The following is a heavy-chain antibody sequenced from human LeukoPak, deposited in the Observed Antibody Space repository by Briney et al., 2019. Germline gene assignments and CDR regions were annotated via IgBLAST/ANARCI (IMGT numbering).Heavy chain of an antibody. CDR3: AKDFAGVVTHDAFDI. J-gene: IGHJ3*02. V-gene: IGHV3-30*02. D-gene: IGHD3-3*01. CDR1: GFTFSSYG. Sequence: GGSLRLSCAASGFTFSSYGMHWARQAPGKGLEWVAFIRYDGSNKYYADSVKGRFTISRDNSKNTLYLQMNSLRAEDTAVYYCAKDFAGVVTHDAFDIWGQGTMVTVSS. CDR2: IRYDGSNK.